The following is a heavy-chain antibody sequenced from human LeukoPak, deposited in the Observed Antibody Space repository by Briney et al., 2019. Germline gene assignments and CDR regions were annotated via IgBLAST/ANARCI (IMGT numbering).Heavy chain of an antibody. CDR3: ARGRDYYGSGSHYKGSIDP. D-gene: IGHD3-10*01. CDR2: ISYDGSNK. CDR1: GFTFSSYA. V-gene: IGHV3-30*04. Sequence: PGRSLRLSCAASGFTFSSYAMHWVRQAPGKGLEWVAVISYDGSNKYYADSVKGRFTISRDNSKNTLYLQMNSLRAEDTAVYYCARGRDYYGSGSHYKGSIDPWGQGTLVTVSS. J-gene: IGHJ5*02.